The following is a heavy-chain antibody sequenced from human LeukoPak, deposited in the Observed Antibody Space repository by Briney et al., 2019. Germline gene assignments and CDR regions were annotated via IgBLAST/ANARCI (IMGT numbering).Heavy chain of an antibody. D-gene: IGHD3-9*01. Sequence: GGSLRLSCTTSGFIFGSHGMHWVRQAPGKGLEWVAVISSDGSNKYYADSVKGRFTVSRDNSKNTLSLQMNSLRPEDTAVYYCAKEKFDWGTMYYFDYWGQGTLVTVSS. V-gene: IGHV3-30*18. CDR3: AKEKFDWGTMYYFDY. J-gene: IGHJ4*02. CDR2: ISSDGSNK. CDR1: GFIFGSHG.